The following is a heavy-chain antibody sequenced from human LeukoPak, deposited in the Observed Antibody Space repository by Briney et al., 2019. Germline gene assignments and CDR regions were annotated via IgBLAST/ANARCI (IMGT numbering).Heavy chain of an antibody. CDR1: GFTFSSYS. D-gene: IGHD6-19*01. J-gene: IGHJ4*02. Sequence: GGSLRLSCAASGFTFSSYSMNWVRQAPGKGLEWVSYISSSSSTIYYADSVKGRFTISRDNAKNSLHLQMNSLRAEDTAVYYCARAYGIAVAGPLDYWGQGTLVTVSS. CDR2: ISSSSSTI. V-gene: IGHV3-48*01. CDR3: ARAYGIAVAGPLDY.